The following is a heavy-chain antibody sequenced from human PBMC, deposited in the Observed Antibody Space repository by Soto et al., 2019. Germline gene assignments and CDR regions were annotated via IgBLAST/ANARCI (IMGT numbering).Heavy chain of an antibody. V-gene: IGHV3-30*18. J-gene: IGHJ4*02. D-gene: IGHD3-22*01. CDR1: GFTFSSYG. CDR3: AKDTYYHYRSGYYIFDD. CDR2: ISYDGSNE. Sequence: QVQLVESGGGVVQPGRSLRLSCAVSGFTFSSYGMHWVRQAPGKGLEWVAHISYDGSNEHYVDAVKGRFTISRYNSKKKLYLQMNSLRAEDTAVYYCAKDTYYHYRSGYYIFDDWGQGTLVTVSS.